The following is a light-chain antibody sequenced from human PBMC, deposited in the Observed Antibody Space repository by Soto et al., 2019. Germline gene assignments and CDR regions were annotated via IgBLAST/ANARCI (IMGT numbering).Light chain of an antibody. Sequence: DIVLTQSPGTLSLSPGERATLSCRASQSLSSYLSWYQQKPGQAPRLLIFDVSKRASGIPARFSGSGSGTDFTLTITSLEPEDFAVYYCQKRVDGPTFGGGTKVEVK. CDR1: QSLSSY. CDR3: QKRVDGPT. CDR2: DVS. V-gene: IGKV3-11*01. J-gene: IGKJ4*01.